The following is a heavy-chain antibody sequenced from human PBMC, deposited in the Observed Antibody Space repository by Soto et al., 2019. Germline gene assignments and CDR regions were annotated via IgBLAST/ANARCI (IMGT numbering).Heavy chain of an antibody. J-gene: IGHJ4*02. V-gene: IGHV3-11*01. CDR2: ISSSGSTI. Sequence: GGSLRLSCAASGFTFSDYYMSWIRQAPGKGLEWVSYISSSGSTIYYADSVKGRFTISRDNAKNSLYLQMNSLRAEDTAVYYCARSTILYYDILTGDLFDYWGQGTLVTVS. D-gene: IGHD3-9*01. CDR1: GFTFSDYY. CDR3: ARSTILYYDILTGDLFDY.